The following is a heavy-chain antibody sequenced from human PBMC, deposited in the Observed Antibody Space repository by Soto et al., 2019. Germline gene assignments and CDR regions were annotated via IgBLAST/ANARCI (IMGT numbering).Heavy chain of an antibody. Sequence: SETLSLTCTVSGDSITSNSYFWAWIRQPPGKGLEWIGSIYYSGTTYYNPSLMSRVTISLDRSKNQFSLKLNSMTAADTAVYYCARPEPLTAAGPYWGQGTLVTVSS. D-gene: IGHD6-13*01. J-gene: IGHJ4*02. CDR2: IYYSGTT. V-gene: IGHV4-39*07. CDR3: ARPEPLTAAGPY. CDR1: GDSITSNSYF.